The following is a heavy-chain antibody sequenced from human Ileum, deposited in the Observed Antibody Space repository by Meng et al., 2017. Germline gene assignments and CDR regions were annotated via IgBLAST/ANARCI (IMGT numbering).Heavy chain of an antibody. Sequence: QVHPCDAGPILFGPSEARAVGCTVSGGSVSSGSYYCSWIRRLPRKRLEWIGHIYFSGSTNYNPSHKGRVTISVDMSKNQFSLKLNSVTATVTAIYFCASSSTSPASYFFDYWGQGTLVTVSS. CDR1: GGSVSSGSYY. CDR2: IYFSGST. V-gene: IGHV4-61*01. D-gene: IGHD2/OR15-2a*01. J-gene: IGHJ4*02. CDR3: ASSSTSPASYFFDY.